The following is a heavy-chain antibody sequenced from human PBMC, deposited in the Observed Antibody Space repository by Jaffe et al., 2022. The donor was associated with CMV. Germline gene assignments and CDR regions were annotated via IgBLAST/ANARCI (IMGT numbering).Heavy chain of an antibody. Sequence: EVQLVESGGGLVQPGRSLRLSCAASGFTFDDYAMHWVRQAPGKGLEWVSGISWNSGSIGYADSVKGRFTISRDNAKNSLYLQMNSLRAEDTALYYCAKETNSYASDYYYYGMDVWGQGTTVTVSS. D-gene: IGHD5-18*01. J-gene: IGHJ6*02. CDR2: ISWNSGSI. CDR1: GFTFDDYA. CDR3: AKETNSYASDYYYYGMDV. V-gene: IGHV3-9*01.